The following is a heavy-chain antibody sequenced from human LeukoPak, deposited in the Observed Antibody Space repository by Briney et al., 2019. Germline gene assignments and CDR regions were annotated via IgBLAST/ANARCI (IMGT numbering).Heavy chain of an antibody. CDR3: ARANNWNYALGY. D-gene: IGHD1-7*01. J-gene: IGHJ4*02. Sequence: WASVTVSCKASGDTFIRYGISWVRQAPGQGLEWMGWISTGNGNTNYGQKFQGRVTMTTDTSTGTAYMELRSLRSDDTAMYYCARANNWNYALGYWGQGTLVTVSS. V-gene: IGHV1-18*01. CDR2: ISTGNGNT. CDR1: GDTFIRYG.